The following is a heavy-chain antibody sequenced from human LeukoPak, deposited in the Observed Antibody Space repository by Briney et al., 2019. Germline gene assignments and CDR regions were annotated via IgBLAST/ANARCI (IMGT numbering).Heavy chain of an antibody. CDR1: GFTFSGYW. D-gene: IGHD4-11*01. CDR2: INRDGSST. V-gene: IGHV3-74*01. CDR3: VSRDYPADY. Sequence: PGGSLRLSCAASGFTFSGYWMHWVRQAPGKGLVWVSRINRDGSSTNYADSVKGRFTISRDNAKNTPYLQMKSLRAEDTAVYYCVSRDYPADYWGQGTLVTVSS. J-gene: IGHJ4*02.